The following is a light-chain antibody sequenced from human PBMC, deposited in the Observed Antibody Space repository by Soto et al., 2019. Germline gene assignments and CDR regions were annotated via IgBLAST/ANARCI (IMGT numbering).Light chain of an antibody. J-gene: IGLJ1*01. CDR3: VSSTSSTTYV. CDR1: SSDVGGSNH. Sequence: QYVVTQPASVSDSPGQSITISCTGTSSDVGGSNHVSWYQQHPGKAPKLMIYDVTNRPSGVSHRFSGSKSGSTASLIISGLQAEDEADYYCVSSTSSTTYVFGTGIKVTVL. V-gene: IGLV2-14*01. CDR2: DVT.